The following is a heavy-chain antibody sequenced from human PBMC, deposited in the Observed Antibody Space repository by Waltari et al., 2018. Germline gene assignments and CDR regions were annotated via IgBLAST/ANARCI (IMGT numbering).Heavy chain of an antibody. J-gene: IGHJ6*02. CDR1: GFTFSTYD. CDR2: ISGSGSHI. Sequence: EVQLVESGGGLVKPGGSLRLSCAASGFTFSTYDMNWVRQAPGKGLEWVSSISGSGSHIYYAASVRGRFTITRDNAQSSLYLQMDTLRAEDTAVYYCASRSPPARYNAMDFWGQGTTVTVSS. D-gene: IGHD2-2*01. CDR3: ASRSPPARYNAMDF. V-gene: IGHV3-21*06.